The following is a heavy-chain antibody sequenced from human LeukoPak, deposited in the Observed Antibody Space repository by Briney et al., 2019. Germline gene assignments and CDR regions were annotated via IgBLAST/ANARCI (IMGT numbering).Heavy chain of an antibody. D-gene: IGHD3-10*01. CDR2: IYHSGST. J-gene: IGHJ4*02. V-gene: IGHV4-4*02. CDR1: GGSISSSNW. Sequence: SETLSLTCAVSGGSISSSNWWSWVRQPPGKGLEWIGEIYHSGSTNYNPSLKRRVTISVDKSKNQFSLKLSSVTAADTAVYYCARARGFGKLWDSYFDYWGQGTLVTVSS. CDR3: ARARGFGKLWDSYFDY.